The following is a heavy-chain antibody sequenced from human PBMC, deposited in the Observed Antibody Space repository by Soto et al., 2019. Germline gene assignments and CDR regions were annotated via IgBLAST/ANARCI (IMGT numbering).Heavy chain of an antibody. CDR1: GGSISSGSYY. D-gene: IGHD1-26*01. CDR2: IYYSGST. Sequence: SETLSLTCTVSGGSISSGSYYWSWIRQPPGKGLEWIGYIYYSGSTNYNPSLKSRVTISVDTSKNQFSLKLSSVTAADTAVYYCARDQDGATYYYYGMDVWGQGTTVTVSS. J-gene: IGHJ6*02. CDR3: ARDQDGATYYYYGMDV. V-gene: IGHV4-61*01.